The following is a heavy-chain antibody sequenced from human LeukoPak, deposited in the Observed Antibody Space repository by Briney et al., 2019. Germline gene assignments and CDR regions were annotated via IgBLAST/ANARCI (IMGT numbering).Heavy chain of an antibody. V-gene: IGHV3-23*01. J-gene: IGHJ4*02. CDR2: IRGSGGGT. D-gene: IGHD2-15*01. CDR3: AKDWEYCSGGSCRTYGGLDY. CDR1: GFTVSSNY. Sequence: GGSLRLSCAASGFTVSSNYMSWVRQAPGEGLEWVSSIRGSGGGTNYGESVKGRFTISTYNSKNTLCLHMNSLRAANTAHYYCAKDWEYCSGGSCRTYGGLDYWGQGTLVTVSS.